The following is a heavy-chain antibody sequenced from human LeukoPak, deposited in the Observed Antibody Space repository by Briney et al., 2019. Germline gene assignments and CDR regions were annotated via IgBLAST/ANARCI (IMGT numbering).Heavy chain of an antibody. D-gene: IGHD3-16*01. CDR3: AKEGPGGGGYFDD. V-gene: IGHV3-23*01. CDR1: GFTFSSYI. CDR2: IGGSGDST. Sequence: GGSLRLSCAASGFTFSSYIMSWVRQAPGKGLEWVSLIGGSGDSTYYADSVKGRYTISRDNSKNTLYLRMNSLRADDTAVYYCAKEGPGGGGYFDDWGQGTLVTVSS. J-gene: IGHJ4*02.